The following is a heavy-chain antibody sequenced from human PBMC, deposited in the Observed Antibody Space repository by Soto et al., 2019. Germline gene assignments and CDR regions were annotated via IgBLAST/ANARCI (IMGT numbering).Heavy chain of an antibody. CDR3: GAVAGTDYYYYYMDV. CDR2: IIPILGTA. V-gene: IGHV1-69*01. D-gene: IGHD6-19*01. Sequence: QVQLVQSGAEVKKPGSSVKVSCKASGGTFSSYAISWVRQAPGQGLEWMGGIIPILGTANYAQKFQGRVTIPADESTSTAYMELSSLRSEDTGVYYCGAVAGTDYYYYYMDVWGKGTTVTVSS. J-gene: IGHJ6*03. CDR1: GGTFSSYA.